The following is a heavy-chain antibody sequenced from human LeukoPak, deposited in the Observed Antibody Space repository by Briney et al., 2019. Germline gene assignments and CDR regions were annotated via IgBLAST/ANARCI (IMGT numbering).Heavy chain of an antibody. CDR2: IYYSGST. Sequence: SETLSLTCTVSGGSISGYYWSWIRQPPGKGLEWIGYIYYSGSTNYNPSLKSRVTISVDTSKNQFSLRLSSVTAADTAVYYCARGCSAGTPHNWFDPWGQGTLVTVSS. V-gene: IGHV4-59*01. D-gene: IGHD6-13*01. J-gene: IGHJ5*02. CDR1: GGSISGYY. CDR3: ARGCSAGTPHNWFDP.